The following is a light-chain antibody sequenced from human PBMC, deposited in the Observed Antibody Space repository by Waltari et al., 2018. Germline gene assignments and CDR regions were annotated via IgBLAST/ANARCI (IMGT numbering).Light chain of an antibody. CDR1: QSVSSY. Sequence: EIVLTQSPATLSVSPGERATLSCRASQSVSSYLAWYQQKPGQAPRLLIYDASNRATGIPARFSGSGSGTDFTLTISSLEPEDFAVYYCQQRSNGITFSQGTRLEIK. CDR2: DAS. J-gene: IGKJ5*01. V-gene: IGKV3-11*01. CDR3: QQRSNGIT.